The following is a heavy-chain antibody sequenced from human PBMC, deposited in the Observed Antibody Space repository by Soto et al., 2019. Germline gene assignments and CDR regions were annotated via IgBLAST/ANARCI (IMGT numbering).Heavy chain of an antibody. CDR1: GYTFTSYY. CDR2: INPSGGST. Sequence: ASVKVSCKASGYTFTSYYMHWVRQAPGQGLEWMGIINPSGGSTIYAQKFQGRVTMTRDTSTGTVYMELSSLRSEDTAVYYCARGMLEMTATHYYYYGMDVWGQGTTVTVSS. CDR3: ARGMLEMTATHYYYYGMDV. J-gene: IGHJ6*02. D-gene: IGHD2-21*02. V-gene: IGHV1-46*03.